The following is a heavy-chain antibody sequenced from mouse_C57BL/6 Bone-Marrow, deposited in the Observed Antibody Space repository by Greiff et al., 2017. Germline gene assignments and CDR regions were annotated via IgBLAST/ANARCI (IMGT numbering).Heavy chain of an antibody. V-gene: IGHV5-6*01. J-gene: IGHJ3*01. D-gene: IGHD1-1*01. Sequence: EVKLVESGGDLVKPGGSLKLSCAASGFTFSSYGMSWVRQTPDTRLEWVATISSGGSYTYYPDSVKGRFTISRYNAKNTLYLQMSSLKSEDTAMYYCARAYYYGSWFAYWGQGTLVTVSA. CDR1: GFTFSSYG. CDR3: ARAYYYGSWFAY. CDR2: ISSGGSYT.